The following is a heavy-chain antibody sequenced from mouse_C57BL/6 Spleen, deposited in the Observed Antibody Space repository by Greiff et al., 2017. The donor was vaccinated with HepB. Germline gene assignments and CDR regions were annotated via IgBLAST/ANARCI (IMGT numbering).Heavy chain of an antibody. CDR2: IDPETGGT. D-gene: IGHD1-1*01. J-gene: IGHJ3*01. V-gene: IGHV1-15*01. CDR3: TREVHYYGSLY. CDR1: GYTFTDYE. Sequence: VQLVESGAELVRPGASVTLSCKASGYTFTDYEMHWVKQTPVHGLEWIGAIDPETGGTAYNQKFKGKAILTADKSSSTAYMELRSLTSEDSAVYYCTREVHYYGSLYWGQGTLVTVSA.